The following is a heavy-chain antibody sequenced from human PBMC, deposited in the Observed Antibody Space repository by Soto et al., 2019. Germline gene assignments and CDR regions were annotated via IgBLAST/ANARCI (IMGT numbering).Heavy chain of an antibody. D-gene: IGHD5-12*01. CDR2: IYSSGST. V-gene: IGHV4-31*03. CDR1: GTSITSGGYY. Sequence: SETLSLTCTVSGTSITSGGYYWSWIRQHPGKGLEWIGCIYSSGSTSYNPSLKSRLAISVDTSKNQFSLKLSSVTAADTAVYYCARGTRGPRDFQHWGQGTLVTVSS. CDR3: ARGTRGPRDFQH. J-gene: IGHJ1*01.